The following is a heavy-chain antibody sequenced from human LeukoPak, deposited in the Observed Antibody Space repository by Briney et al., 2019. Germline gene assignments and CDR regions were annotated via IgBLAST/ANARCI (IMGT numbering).Heavy chain of an antibody. CDR3: ARGRPPAVRGGIDY. J-gene: IGHJ4*02. CDR2: INHSGST. CDR1: GGSFSGYY. Sequence: SETLSLTCAVYGGSFSGYYWSWIRQPPGKGLEWIGEINHSGSTNYNLSLKSRVTISVDTSKNQFSLKLSSVTAADTAVYYCARGRPPAVRGGIDYWGQGTLVTVSS. V-gene: IGHV4-34*01. D-gene: IGHD3-10*01.